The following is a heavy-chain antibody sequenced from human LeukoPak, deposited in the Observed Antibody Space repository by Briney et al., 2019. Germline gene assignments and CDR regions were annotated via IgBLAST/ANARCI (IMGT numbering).Heavy chain of an antibody. J-gene: IGHJ4*02. Sequence: PGGSLRLSCAASGFTFSSYAMSWVRQAPGKGLEWVSAISGSGGSTYYADSVKGRFTISRDNSKNTLYLQMNSLRAEDTAVYYCAKDMDSSGYYYPNSFDYWGQGTLVTVSS. CDR2: ISGSGGST. D-gene: IGHD3-22*01. CDR3: AKDMDSSGYYYPNSFDY. CDR1: GFTFSSYA. V-gene: IGHV3-23*01.